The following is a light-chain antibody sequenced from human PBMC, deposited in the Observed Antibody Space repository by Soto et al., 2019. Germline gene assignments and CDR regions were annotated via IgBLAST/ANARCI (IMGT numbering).Light chain of an antibody. CDR3: SSYTGSGTLV. V-gene: IGLV2-14*01. J-gene: IGLJ3*02. Sequence: QSALTQPASVSGSPGQSITISCTGTSSDVGGYNYVSWYQQYPGKAPKLMIYEVSNRPSGVSDRVSGSKSGNTASLTISGVQAGDEADYYWSSYTGSGTLVFGGGTEGTVL. CDR2: EVS. CDR1: SSDVGGYNY.